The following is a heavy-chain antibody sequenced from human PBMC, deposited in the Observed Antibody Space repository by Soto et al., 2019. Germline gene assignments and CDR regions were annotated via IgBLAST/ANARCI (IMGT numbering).Heavy chain of an antibody. Sequence: PGGSLRLSCAASGFSFSKAWINWVRQAPGKGLEWVGRIKSKTDGGTTDYAAPVKGRFAISRDDSNNMVYLQMNSLKIEDTAVYYCTTDSYSIIIIVGFDHRGQRTPVTVSS. D-gene: IGHD3-10*01. J-gene: IGHJ4*02. CDR1: GFSFSKAW. CDR3: TTDSYSIIIIVGFDH. V-gene: IGHV3-15*07. CDR2: IKSKTDGGTT.